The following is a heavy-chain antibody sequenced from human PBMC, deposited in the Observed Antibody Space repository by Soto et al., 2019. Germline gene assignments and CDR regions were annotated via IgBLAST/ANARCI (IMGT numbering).Heavy chain of an antibody. Sequence: EVQLVESGGGLVKPGGSLRLSCAASGFTFSSYSMNWVRQAPGKGLEWVSSISSSSSYIYYADSVKGRFTISRDNAKNSLYLQMNSLRAEDTAVYYCARDPQYYDFWSGYYTTDWGQGTLVTVSS. J-gene: IGHJ4*02. D-gene: IGHD3-3*01. V-gene: IGHV3-21*01. CDR1: GFTFSSYS. CDR2: ISSSSSYI. CDR3: ARDPQYYDFWSGYYTTD.